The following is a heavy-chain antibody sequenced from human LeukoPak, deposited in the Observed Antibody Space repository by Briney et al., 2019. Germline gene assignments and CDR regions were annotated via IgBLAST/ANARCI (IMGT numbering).Heavy chain of an antibody. V-gene: IGHV4-34*01. D-gene: IGHD3-10*01. Sequence: SETLSLTCAVYGGSFSGYYWSWIRQPPGKGLEWIGEINHSGSTNYNPSLKSRVTISVDTSKNQFSLKLSSVTAADTAVYYCAGGTPNYYGSGSYFYWGQGTLVTVSS. J-gene: IGHJ4*02. CDR2: INHSGST. CDR1: GGSFSGYY. CDR3: AGGTPNYYGSGSYFY.